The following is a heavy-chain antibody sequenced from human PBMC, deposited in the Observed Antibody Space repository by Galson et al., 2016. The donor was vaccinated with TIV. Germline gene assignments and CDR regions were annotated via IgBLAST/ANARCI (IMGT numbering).Heavy chain of an antibody. V-gene: IGHV1-18*04. Sequence: SVKVSCKASGYTFTNYSISWVRQAPGQCLEWMGWISGYDSNREYAQKVQGRVTMSIDTSTSTAYMEVRSLKSDDTAVYYCARDAPYASAWSIDYWGQGTLVTVSP. CDR1: GYTFTNYS. CDR2: ISGYDSNR. CDR3: ARDAPYASAWSIDY. J-gene: IGHJ4*02. D-gene: IGHD2-2*01.